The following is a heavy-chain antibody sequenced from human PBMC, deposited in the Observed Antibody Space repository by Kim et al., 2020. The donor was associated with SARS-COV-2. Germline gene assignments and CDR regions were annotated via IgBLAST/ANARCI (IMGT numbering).Heavy chain of an antibody. V-gene: IGHV1-2*02. J-gene: IGHJ4*02. D-gene: IGHD5-12*01. CDR2: INPNSGGT. CDR1: GYTFTGYY. Sequence: ASVKVSCKASGYTFTGYYMHWVRQAPGQGLEWMGWINPNSGGTNYAQKFQGRVTMTRDTSISTAYMELSRLRSDDTAVYYCARDSKRWLQQFDYWGQGTLITVSS. CDR3: ARDSKRWLQQFDY.